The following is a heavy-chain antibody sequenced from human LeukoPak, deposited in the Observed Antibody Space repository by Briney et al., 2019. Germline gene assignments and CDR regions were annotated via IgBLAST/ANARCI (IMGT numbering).Heavy chain of an antibody. CDR3: ARNPRYCTHGVCYNFDY. J-gene: IGHJ4*02. D-gene: IGHD2-8*01. V-gene: IGHV7-4-1*02. Sequence: ASVKVSCKASGYTFTSYAMNWVRQAPGQGLEWMGWINTNTGNPTYAQGFTGRFVFSLDTSVSTAYLQISSLKAEDTAVYYCARNPRYCTHGVCYNFDYWGQGTLVTVSS. CDR2: INTNTGNP. CDR1: GYTFTSYA.